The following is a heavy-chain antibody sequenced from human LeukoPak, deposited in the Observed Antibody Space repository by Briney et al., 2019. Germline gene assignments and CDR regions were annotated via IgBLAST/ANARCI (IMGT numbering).Heavy chain of an antibody. V-gene: IGHV1-24*01. J-gene: IGHJ5*02. Sequence: ASVKVSCNVSGYTLTELSMHWVRQAPGKGLEWMGGFDPEDGETIYAQKFQGRVTMTEDTSTDTAYMELSSLRSEDTAVYYCATEYDFWSGQNWFDPWGQGTLVTVSS. CDR1: GYTLTELS. CDR3: ATEYDFWSGQNWFDP. D-gene: IGHD3/OR15-3a*01. CDR2: FDPEDGET.